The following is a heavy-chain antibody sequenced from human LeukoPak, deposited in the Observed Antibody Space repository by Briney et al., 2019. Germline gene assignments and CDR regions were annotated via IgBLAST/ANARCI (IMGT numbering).Heavy chain of an antibody. CDR3: ARGLYYGSGSYFAY. CDR1: GYTFTSYG. Sequence: ASVKVSCKASGYTFTSYGINWVRQAPGQGLEWMGWISTYNGNTNYAQKLQGRVTMTTDTSTNTAYMELRSLKSDDTAVYYCARGLYYGSGSYFAYWGQGTLVTVSS. D-gene: IGHD3-10*01. V-gene: IGHV1-18*01. J-gene: IGHJ4*02. CDR2: ISTYNGNT.